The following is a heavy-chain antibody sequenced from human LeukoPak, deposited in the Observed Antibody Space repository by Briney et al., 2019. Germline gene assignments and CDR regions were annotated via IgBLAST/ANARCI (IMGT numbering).Heavy chain of an antibody. D-gene: IGHD2-15*01. J-gene: IGHJ4*02. CDR2: IRYDGSNK. V-gene: IGHV3-30*02. CDR1: GFTFSLYG. CDR3: ARDPAAATPGYFDY. Sequence: PGRSLRLSCAASGFTFSLYGMHWVRQAPGKGLEWVAFIRYDGSNKYYADSVTGRFTISRDNSKNTLFLQMNSLRTEDTAVYSCARDPAAATPGYFDYWGQGTLITVSS.